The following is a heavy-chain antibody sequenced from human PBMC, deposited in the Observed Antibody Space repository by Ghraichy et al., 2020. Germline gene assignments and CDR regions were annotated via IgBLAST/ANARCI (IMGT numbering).Heavy chain of an antibody. Sequence: SCAVSGGSISSGGYSWSWIRQPPGKGLEWIGYIYHSGSTYYNPSLKSRVTISVDRSKNQFSLKLSSVTAADTAVYYCARGIAAAGKAAGWFDPWGQGTLVTVSS. CDR2: IYHSGST. D-gene: IGHD6-13*01. CDR3: ARGIAAAGKAAGWFDP. CDR1: GGSISSGGYS. J-gene: IGHJ5*02. V-gene: IGHV4-30-2*01.